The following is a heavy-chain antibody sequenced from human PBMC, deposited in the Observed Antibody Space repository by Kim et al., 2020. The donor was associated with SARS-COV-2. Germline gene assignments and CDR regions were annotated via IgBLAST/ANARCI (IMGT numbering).Heavy chain of an antibody. CDR2: ILHGGQT. CDR1: GGSISTFSYF. CDR3: ARRDTAWLVP. V-gene: IGHV4-39*02. Sequence: SETLSLTCSVSGGSISTFSYFWGWVRQPPGKGLESIGYILHGGQTYLNPSLKSRVTMSVDTSKNHFSLHLTSVTAADTAVYFCARRDTAWLVPWRQGILV. J-gene: IGHJ5*02.